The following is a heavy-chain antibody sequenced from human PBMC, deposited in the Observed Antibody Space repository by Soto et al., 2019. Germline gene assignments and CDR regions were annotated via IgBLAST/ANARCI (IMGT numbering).Heavy chain of an antibody. CDR3: ASKGRLVYYYMAV. Sequence: PGGSLRLSCAASGFTFSDYYMSWIRQAPGKGLEWVSYISSSGSTIYYADSVKGRFTISRDNAKNSLYLQMNSLRAEDTAVYYGASKGRLVYYYMAVWGKGTTVPVSS. CDR2: ISSSGSTI. V-gene: IGHV3-11*01. J-gene: IGHJ6*03. D-gene: IGHD3-16*01. CDR1: GFTFSDYY.